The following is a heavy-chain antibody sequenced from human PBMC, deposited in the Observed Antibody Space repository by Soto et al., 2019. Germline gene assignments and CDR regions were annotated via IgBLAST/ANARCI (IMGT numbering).Heavy chain of an antibody. D-gene: IGHD2-15*01. V-gene: IGHV4-39*01. J-gene: IGHJ5*02. CDR3: ARHLVVAATWGLNWFDP. CDR1: GGSISSGGYY. CDR2: IYYTGST. Sequence: PSETLSLTCTVSGGSISSGGYYWSWIRQHPGKGLEWIGYIYYTGSTYHNPSLKSRVTISVDTSKNQFSLKLSSVTAADTAVYYCARHLVVAATWGLNWFDPWGQGTLVTVSS.